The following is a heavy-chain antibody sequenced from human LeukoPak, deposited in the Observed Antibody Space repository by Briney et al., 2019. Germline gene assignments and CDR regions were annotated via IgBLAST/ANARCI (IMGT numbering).Heavy chain of an antibody. CDR1: GYTFTSYD. V-gene: IGHV1-8*03. D-gene: IGHD4-17*01. CDR2: MNPNSGNT. Sequence: ASVKVSCKASGYTFTSYDINWVRQATGQGLEWMGWMNPNSGNTGYAQKFQGRVTITRNTSISTAYMELSSLRSEDTAVYYCARGPFYGAPSVGYWFDPWGQGTLVTVSS. J-gene: IGHJ5*02. CDR3: ARGPFYGAPSVGYWFDP.